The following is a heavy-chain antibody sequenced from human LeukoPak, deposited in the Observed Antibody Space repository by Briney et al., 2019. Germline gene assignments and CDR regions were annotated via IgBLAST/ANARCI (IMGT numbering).Heavy chain of an antibody. V-gene: IGHV4-34*01. D-gene: IGHD6-13*01. CDR1: GGSFSGYY. CDR2: INHSGST. CDR3: ARGFCQGSSWTEGFDY. Sequence: PSETLSLTCAVYGGSFSGYYWSWIRHPPGKGLEWIGEINHSGSTNYNPSLKSRVTISVDTSKNQFSLKLSSVTAADTAVYYCARGFCQGSSWTEGFDYWGQGTLVTVSS. J-gene: IGHJ4*02.